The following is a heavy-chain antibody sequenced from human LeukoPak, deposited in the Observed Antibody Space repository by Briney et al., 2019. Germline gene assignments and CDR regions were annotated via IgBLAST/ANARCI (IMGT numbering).Heavy chain of an antibody. D-gene: IGHD6-6*01. Sequence: PGGSLRLSCAASGFTFSSYAMHWVRQAPGKGLEWVAVISYDGSNKYYADSVKGRFTISRDNSKNTLYLQMNSLRAEDTAVYYCAREESIAAPLDYWGQGTLVTVSS. J-gene: IGHJ4*02. V-gene: IGHV3-30*04. CDR1: GFTFSSYA. CDR2: ISYDGSNK. CDR3: AREESIAAPLDY.